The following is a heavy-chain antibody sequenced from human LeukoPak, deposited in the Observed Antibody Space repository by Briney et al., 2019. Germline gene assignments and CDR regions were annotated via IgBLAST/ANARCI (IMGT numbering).Heavy chain of an antibody. CDR1: GYTFTGYY. CDR2: INPNSGGT. Sequence: ASVKVSCKASGYTFTGYYMHWVRQAPGQGLEWMGWINPNSGGTNYAQKFQGRVTMTRDTSISTAYMELSRLRSGDTAVYYCARAPYSSSWYGPRRLDPWGQGTLVTVSS. J-gene: IGHJ5*02. V-gene: IGHV1-2*02. D-gene: IGHD6-13*01. CDR3: ARAPYSSSWYGPRRLDP.